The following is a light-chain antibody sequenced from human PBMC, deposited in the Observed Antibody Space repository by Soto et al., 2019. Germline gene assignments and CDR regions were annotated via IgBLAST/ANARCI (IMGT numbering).Light chain of an antibody. J-gene: IGKJ2*01. Sequence: EIVMTQSPATLSVSPGERATLSCGASQSVSSNLAWYQQKPGQAPRLLIYGASTRATGIPARLSGSGSGTEFTLTISSLQSEDFAVYYCQQHDKWPFTFGQGTKLDIK. V-gene: IGKV3-15*01. CDR1: QSVSSN. CDR3: QQHDKWPFT. CDR2: GAS.